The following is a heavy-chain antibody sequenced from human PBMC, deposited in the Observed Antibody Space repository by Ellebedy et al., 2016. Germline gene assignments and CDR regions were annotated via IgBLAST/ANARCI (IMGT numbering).Heavy chain of an antibody. J-gene: IGHJ3*02. D-gene: IGHD4/OR15-4a*01. V-gene: IGHV4-30-4*01. CDR3: ARNLVLNVYLWPRPFDM. CDR2: IYYTGKT. CDR1: GVSMYNNDMY. Sequence: SETLSLTCTVSGVSMYNNDMYWSWLRQSPGKGLEWIGHIYYTGKTYYNPSLKSRVTVSLDTSKNQFSLELLSVTAADTAVYFCARNLVLNVYLWPRPFDMWGQGTLVTVSS.